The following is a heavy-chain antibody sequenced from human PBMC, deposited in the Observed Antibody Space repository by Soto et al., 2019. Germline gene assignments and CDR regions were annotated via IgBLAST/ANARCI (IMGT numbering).Heavy chain of an antibody. CDR3: TTSFNYYGSGTYYPTYNYGMDV. CDR1: GFIFSNAW. D-gene: IGHD3-10*01. V-gene: IGHV3-15*01. J-gene: IGHJ6*02. CDR2: IKSKIDGGTT. Sequence: PGGSLRLSCAASGFIFSNAWMTWVRQAPGKGLEWVARIKSKIDGGTTDYAAPVKGRFTISRDDSKNTLYLQMNSLKAEDTAVYCCTTSFNYYGSGTYYPTYNYGMDVWGQGTTVTVSS.